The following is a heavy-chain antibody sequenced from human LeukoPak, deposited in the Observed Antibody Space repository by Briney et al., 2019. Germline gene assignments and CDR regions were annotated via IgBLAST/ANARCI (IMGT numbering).Heavy chain of an antibody. J-gene: IGHJ5*02. CDR2: FDPEDGET. Sequence: VASVKVSCKVSGYTLTELSMHWVRQAPGKGLEWMGGFDPEDGETIYAQKFQGRVTMTEDTSTDTAYMELSSLRSEDTAVYYCATNGVTSLRSKYYYHRANWFDPWGQGTLVTVSS. D-gene: IGHD3-22*01. V-gene: IGHV1-24*01. CDR1: GYTLTELS. CDR3: ATNGVTSLRSKYYYHRANWFDP.